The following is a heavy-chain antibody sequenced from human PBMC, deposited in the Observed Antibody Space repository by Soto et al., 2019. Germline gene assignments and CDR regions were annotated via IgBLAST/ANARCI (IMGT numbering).Heavy chain of an antibody. CDR1: AVG. V-gene: IGHV2-5*01. J-gene: IGHJ3*02. Sequence: AVGVGWIRQPPGKALEWLALIYWNDDKRYSPSLKNRLTITKDTSKNHVVLTMTNMDPVDTATYYCAHRHELGSFDIWGQGTKVTVSS. D-gene: IGHD1-26*01. CDR3: AHRHELGSFDI. CDR2: IYWNDDK.